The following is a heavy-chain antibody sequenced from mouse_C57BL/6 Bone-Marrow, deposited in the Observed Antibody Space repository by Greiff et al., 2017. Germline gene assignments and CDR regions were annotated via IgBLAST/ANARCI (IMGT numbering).Heavy chain of an antibody. CDR1: GYTFTSYG. CDR3: ARHIYYYGSSPFAY. CDR2: IYPRSGNT. Sequence: VKLQESGAELARPGASVKLSCKASGYTFTSYGISWVKQRTGQGLEWIGEIYPRSGNTYYNEKFKGKATLTADKSSSTAYMELRSLTSEDSAVYFCARHIYYYGSSPFAYWGQGTLVTVSA. D-gene: IGHD1-1*01. V-gene: IGHV1-81*01. J-gene: IGHJ3*01.